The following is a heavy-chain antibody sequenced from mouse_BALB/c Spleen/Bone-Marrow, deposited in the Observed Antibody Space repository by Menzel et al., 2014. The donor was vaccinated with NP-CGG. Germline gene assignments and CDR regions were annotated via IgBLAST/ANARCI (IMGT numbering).Heavy chain of an antibody. CDR2: IYPGDGDT. Sequence: SGAELARPGASVKLSCKASGYTFTSYWMQWVKQRPGQGLEWIGAIYPGDGDTRYTQKFKGKATLTADKSSSTAYMQLSSLASEDSAVYYCARGFPFDYWGQGTTLIVSS. CDR1: GYTFTSYW. V-gene: IGHV1-87*01. CDR3: ARGFPFDY. J-gene: IGHJ2*01.